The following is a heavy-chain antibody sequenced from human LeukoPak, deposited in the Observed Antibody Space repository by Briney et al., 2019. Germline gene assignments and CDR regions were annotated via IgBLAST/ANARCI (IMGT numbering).Heavy chain of an antibody. Sequence: PSETLSLTCAVYGGSFSGYYWSWIRQPPGKGLEWIGEINHSGSTNYNPSLKSRVTISVDTSKNQFSLRLSSVTAADTAVYYCARQAVRYFDWPAYYFDYWGQGTLVTVSS. CDR3: ARQAVRYFDWPAYYFDY. J-gene: IGHJ4*02. CDR2: INHSGST. CDR1: GGSFSGYY. D-gene: IGHD3-9*01. V-gene: IGHV4-34*01.